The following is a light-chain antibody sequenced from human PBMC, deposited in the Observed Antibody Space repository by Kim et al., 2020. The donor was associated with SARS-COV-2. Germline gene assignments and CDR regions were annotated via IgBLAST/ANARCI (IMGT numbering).Light chain of an antibody. Sequence: ELTQPPSASGTPGQRVTISCSGSSSNIGSNNVVWYQQLPGAAPNLLICSNNQRPSGIPDRFSGSRSGTSASLAISGLQSGDEADYYCAVWDDSLKQGVFGGGTQLTVL. V-gene: IGLV1-44*01. CDR1: SSNIGSNN. CDR3: AVWDDSLKQGV. J-gene: IGLJ3*02. CDR2: SNN.